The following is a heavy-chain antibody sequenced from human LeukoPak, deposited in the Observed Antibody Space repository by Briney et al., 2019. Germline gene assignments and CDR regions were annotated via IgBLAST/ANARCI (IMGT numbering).Heavy chain of an antibody. Sequence: PSETLSLTCAVYGGSFSGYYWSWIRQPPGKGLEWIGEINHSGSTNYNPSLKSRVTISVDTSKNQFSPKLSSVTAADTAVYYCARALPPTDAFDIWGQGTMVTVSS. CDR2: INHSGST. J-gene: IGHJ3*02. CDR3: ARALPPTDAFDI. CDR1: GGSFSGYY. V-gene: IGHV4-34*01.